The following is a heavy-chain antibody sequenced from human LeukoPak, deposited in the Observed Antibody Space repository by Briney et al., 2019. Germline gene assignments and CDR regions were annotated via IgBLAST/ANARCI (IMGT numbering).Heavy chain of an antibody. Sequence: VASVKVSCKASGFTFTGSAMQWVRQARGQRLEWIGWILVGSGNTNYAQKFQERVTITRDMSTSTAYMELSSLRSEDTAVYYCARDRCSGGSCYDYFDYWGQGTLVTVSS. V-gene: IGHV1-58*02. D-gene: IGHD2-15*01. CDR2: ILVGSGNT. CDR3: ARDRCSGGSCYDYFDY. CDR1: GFTFTGSA. J-gene: IGHJ4*02.